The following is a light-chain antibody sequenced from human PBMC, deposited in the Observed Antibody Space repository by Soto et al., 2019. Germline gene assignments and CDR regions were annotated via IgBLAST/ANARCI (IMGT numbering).Light chain of an antibody. J-gene: IGLJ3*02. CDR3: HSYDSSLSGSV. CDR1: NSNIGASND. Sequence: QSVLTQPPSVSGAPGQRVTISCTGGNSNIGASNDVHWYQQIPGAAPKLLIYGDNNRPSGVPDRFSGSKSGTSASLAITGLQAEDEADYYCHSYDSSLSGSVFGGGTQRPS. CDR2: GDN. V-gene: IGLV1-40*01.